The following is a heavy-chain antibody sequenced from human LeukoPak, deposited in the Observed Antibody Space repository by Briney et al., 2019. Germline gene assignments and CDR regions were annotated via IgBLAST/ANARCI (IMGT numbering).Heavy chain of an antibody. CDR3: ARDGESGSGSFDY. Sequence: GGSLRLSCAASGFTFGNSAMSWVRQAPGKGLEWVSSIYSGGSTYYTDSVKGRFTISRDISKNALYLQMNSLRAEDTAVYYCARDGESGSGSFDYWGQGTLVTVSS. V-gene: IGHV3-53*01. CDR2: IYSGGST. CDR1: GFTFGNSA. J-gene: IGHJ4*02. D-gene: IGHD3-10*01.